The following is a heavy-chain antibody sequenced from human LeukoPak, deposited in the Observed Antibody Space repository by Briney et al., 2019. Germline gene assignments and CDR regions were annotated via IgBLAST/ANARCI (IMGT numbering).Heavy chain of an antibody. CDR1: GGSISSSSYY. D-gene: IGHD3-10*01. CDR3: ARISGPGDY. CDR2: IYYSGST. J-gene: IGHJ4*02. V-gene: IGHV4-39*01. Sequence: PSETLSLTCTVSGGSISSSSYYWGWIRQPPGKGLEWIGSIYYSGSTYYNPSLKSRVTISVDTSKNQFSLKLSSVTAADTAVYYCARISGPGDYWGLGTLVTVSS.